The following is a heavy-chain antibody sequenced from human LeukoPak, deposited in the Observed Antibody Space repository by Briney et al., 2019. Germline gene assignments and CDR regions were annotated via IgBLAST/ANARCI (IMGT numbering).Heavy chain of an antibody. D-gene: IGHD3-9*01. CDR2: VYRGRI. V-gene: IGHV4-59*02. CDR3: ARGKYHDILTGSIGFDY. J-gene: IGHJ4*02. Sequence: SETLSLTCTVSGASVNSYCWHWIRQPPGKGLEWIGYVYRGRIHYNPSLKSLVNISADTSKDQFSLNLSSVTAADTAVFYCARGKYHDILTGSIGFDYWGQGTLVTVSS. CDR1: GASVNSYC.